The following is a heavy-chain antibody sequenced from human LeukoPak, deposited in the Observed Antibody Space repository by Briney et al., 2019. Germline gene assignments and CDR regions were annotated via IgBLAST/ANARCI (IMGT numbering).Heavy chain of an antibody. CDR2: ISGSGGST. J-gene: IGHJ6*02. CDR3: AKDRLGGVIDQNYYYYYGMDV. V-gene: IGHV3-23*01. D-gene: IGHD3-16*01. CDR1: GFTFSSYA. Sequence: GGSLRLSCAASGFTFSSYAMSWVRQAPGKGLEWVSAISGSGGSTYYADSVKGRFTISRDNSKNTLYLQMNSLRAEDTAVYYCAKDRLGGVIDQNYYYYYGMDVWGQGTTVTVSS.